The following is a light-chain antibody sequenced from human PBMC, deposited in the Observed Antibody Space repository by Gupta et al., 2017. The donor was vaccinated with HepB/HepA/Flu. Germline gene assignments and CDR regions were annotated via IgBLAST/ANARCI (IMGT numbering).Light chain of an antibody. V-gene: IGLV3-1*01. CDR2: QDN. CDR1: KLEDKY. Sequence: SFELAQPPSVSVSPGQTASITCSGDKLEDKYVSWYQQRPGKSPVLIIYQDNKRPSGIPERVSGSNSENTATLTISGTQAVDEADDFCQVWVSTTAIFGTGTTVTV. J-gene: IGLJ1*01. CDR3: QVWVSTTAI.